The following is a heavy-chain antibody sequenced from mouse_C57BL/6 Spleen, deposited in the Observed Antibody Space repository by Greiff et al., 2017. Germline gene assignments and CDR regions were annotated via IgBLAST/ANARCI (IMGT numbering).Heavy chain of an antibody. Sequence: EVKLVESGGGLVKPGGSLKLSCAASGFTFSDYGMHWVRQAPEKGLEWVAYITSGSSTIYYADTVKGRVTITRDNAKNTLFLQMTSLRSEDTAMYYYARKNYYGSSCSYYAMDYWGQGTSVTVSS. V-gene: IGHV5-17*01. CDR3: ARKNYYGSSCSYYAMDY. J-gene: IGHJ4*01. D-gene: IGHD1-1*01. CDR2: ITSGSSTI. CDR1: GFTFSDYG.